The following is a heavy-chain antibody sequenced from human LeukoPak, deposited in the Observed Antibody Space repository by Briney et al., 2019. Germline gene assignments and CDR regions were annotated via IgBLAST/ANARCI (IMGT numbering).Heavy chain of an antibody. D-gene: IGHD3-22*01. CDR1: GYTFTSYG. CDR2: ISAYNGNT. CDR3: ARGSLYYYDSSGYYFDY. V-gene: IGHV1-18*01. Sequence: ASVTVSCKASGYTFTSYGISWVRQAPGQGLEWMGWISAYNGNTNYAQKLQGRVTMTTDTSTSTAYMELRSLRSDDTAVYYCARGSLYYYDSSGYYFDYWGQGTLVTVSS. J-gene: IGHJ4*02.